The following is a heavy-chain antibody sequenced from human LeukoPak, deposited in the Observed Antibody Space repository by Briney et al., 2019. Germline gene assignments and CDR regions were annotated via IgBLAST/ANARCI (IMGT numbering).Heavy chain of an antibody. CDR2: IYYSGST. CDR3: ARVVGPGNFDY. Sequence: PSETLSLTCTVSGGSINSSSYYWGWIRQPPGKGLEWIGSIYYSGSTYYNPSLKSRVTISVDTSKNQLSLKLSSVTAADTAVYYCARVVGPGNFDYWGQGTLVTVSS. V-gene: IGHV4-39*01. D-gene: IGHD2-15*01. CDR1: GGSINSSSYY. J-gene: IGHJ4*02.